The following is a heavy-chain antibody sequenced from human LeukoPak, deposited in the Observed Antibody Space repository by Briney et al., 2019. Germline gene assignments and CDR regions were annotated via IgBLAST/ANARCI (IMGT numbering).Heavy chain of an antibody. Sequence: GGSLRLSCAASGFTFSNAWMRWVRQAPGKGLEWVSAISGSGGSTYYADSVKGRFTISRDNSKNTLYLQMNSLRAEDTAVYYCAKGRSGRPNTYDYWGQGTLVTVSS. CDR3: AKGRSGRPNTYDY. D-gene: IGHD3-3*01. V-gene: IGHV3-23*01. CDR2: ISGSGGST. J-gene: IGHJ4*02. CDR1: GFTFSNAW.